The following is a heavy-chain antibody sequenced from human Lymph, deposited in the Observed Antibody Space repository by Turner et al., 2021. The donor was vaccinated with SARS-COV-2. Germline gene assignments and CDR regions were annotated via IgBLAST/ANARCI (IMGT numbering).Heavy chain of an antibody. V-gene: IGHV3-33*01. CDR2: IWYDGSNK. D-gene: IGHD3-3*01. J-gene: IGHJ6*02. Sequence: QMQLVESGGGVVQPGRSLRLSWAASGFTFSSDGLPWVRQAPGKGVEWVAVIWYDGSNKFYADSVKGRFTISRDNSKNTLYLQMNSLRGEDTAVYYCARDPPAHNDFWSAAYSRGHYGMDVWGQGTTVTVSS. CDR3: ARDPPAHNDFWSAAYSRGHYGMDV. CDR1: GFTFSSDG.